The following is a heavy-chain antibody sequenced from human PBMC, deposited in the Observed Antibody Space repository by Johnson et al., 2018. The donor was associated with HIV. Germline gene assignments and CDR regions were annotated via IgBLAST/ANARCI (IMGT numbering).Heavy chain of an antibody. D-gene: IGHD6-13*01. Sequence: VHLVESGGGLVQPGGSLRLSCAVSGITVSSNYMSWVRQAPGKGLEWVAVISYDGSNKYYADSVKGRFSISRDNSKNTLYLQMNSLRAEDTAVYYCARGGYSTILDAFDIWGQGTMVTVSS. CDR3: ARGGYSTILDAFDI. J-gene: IGHJ3*02. CDR1: GITVSSNY. V-gene: IGHV3-30-3*01. CDR2: ISYDGSNK.